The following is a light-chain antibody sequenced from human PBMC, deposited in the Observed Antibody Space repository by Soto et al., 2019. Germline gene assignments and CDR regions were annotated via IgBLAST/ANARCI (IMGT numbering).Light chain of an antibody. J-gene: IGKJ4*01. CDR2: GAS. V-gene: IGKV3-20*01. CDR3: QQFET. CDR1: QSISSSY. Sequence: EIVLTQSPGTLSLSPGKRATLSCRASQSISSSYLAWYQQRPGQAPRLLIYGASNRATGIPDRFSGSGSGADFTLTINRLEPEDFAVYYCQQFETFGGGTKVDIK.